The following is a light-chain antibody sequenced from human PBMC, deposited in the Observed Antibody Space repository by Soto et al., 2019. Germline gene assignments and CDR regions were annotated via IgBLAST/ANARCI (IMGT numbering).Light chain of an antibody. J-gene: IGKJ4*01. Sequence: IRMEHSSPSLSEPVGDRVTITCRASQGISTYLNWHQQKPGKAPNVLINVASTLRSGVPSRFSGSGSGTDFNLTTNSLQPEDFATYYCRQSFTTSLTFAGGTKVDIK. CDR2: VAS. CDR1: QGISTY. V-gene: IGKV1-39*01. CDR3: RQSFTTSLT.